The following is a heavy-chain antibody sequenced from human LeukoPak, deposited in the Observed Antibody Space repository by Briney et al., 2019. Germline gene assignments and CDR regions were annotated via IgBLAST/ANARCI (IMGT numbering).Heavy chain of an antibody. CDR3: ASSLPSGFWGDPSTSYYYMDV. CDR2: IIPIFGTA. CDR1: GGTFSSYA. Sequence: ASVKVSCKASGGTFSSYAISWVRQAPGQGLEWMGGIIPIFGTANYAQKFQGRVTITTDESTSTAYMELSSLRSEDTAVYYCASSLPSGFWGDPSTSYYYMDVWGKGTTVTVSS. D-gene: IGHD3-3*01. V-gene: IGHV1-69*05. J-gene: IGHJ6*03.